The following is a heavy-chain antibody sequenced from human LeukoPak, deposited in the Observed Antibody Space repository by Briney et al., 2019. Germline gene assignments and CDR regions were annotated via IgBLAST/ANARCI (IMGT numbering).Heavy chain of an antibody. V-gene: IGHV4-34*12. Sequence: SETLSLTCAVYGGSFSGYYWSWIRQLPGKGLEWIGEIIHSGSTNYNPSLKSRVTISVDTSKNQFSLKLSSVTAADTAVYYCATSSEYYFDYWGQGTLVTVSS. CDR2: IIHSGST. D-gene: IGHD3-3*02. CDR3: ATSSEYYFDY. CDR1: GGSFSGYY. J-gene: IGHJ4*02.